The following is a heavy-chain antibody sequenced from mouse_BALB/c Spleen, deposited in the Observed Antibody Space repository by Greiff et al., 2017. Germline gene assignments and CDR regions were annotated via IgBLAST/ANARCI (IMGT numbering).Heavy chain of an antibody. CDR3: ARERGYYPWFAY. CDR1: GFSLTSYG. J-gene: IGHJ3*01. V-gene: IGHV2-9*02. D-gene: IGHD2-3*01. Sequence: VQLQQSGPGLVAPSQSLSITCTVSGFSLTSYGVHWVRQPPGKGLEWLGVIWAGGSTNYNSALMSRLSISKDNSKSQVFLKMNSLQTDDTAMYYCARERGYYPWFAYWGQGTLVTVSA. CDR2: IWAGGST.